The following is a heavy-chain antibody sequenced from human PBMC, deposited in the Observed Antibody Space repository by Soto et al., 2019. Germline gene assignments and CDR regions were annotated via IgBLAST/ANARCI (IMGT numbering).Heavy chain of an antibody. Sequence: QVQLVESGGGVVQPGRSLRLSCAASGFTFSYYGMHWVRQAPGKGLEWVAVMSYDGSNKYYADSVKGRFTISRDNSKSTLYLQMNSLRPEDTAVYYCAKVAVARFSDWYFGLWGRGTLVTVSS. J-gene: IGHJ2*01. CDR3: AKVAVARFSDWYFGL. V-gene: IGHV3-30*18. D-gene: IGHD6-19*01. CDR2: MSYDGSNK. CDR1: GFTFSYYG.